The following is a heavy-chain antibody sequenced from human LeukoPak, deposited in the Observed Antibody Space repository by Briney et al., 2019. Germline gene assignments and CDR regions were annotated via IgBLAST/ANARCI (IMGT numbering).Heavy chain of an antibody. CDR3: ARVRGVRWLQERDAFDI. CDR2: INPNSGGT. J-gene: IGHJ3*02. Sequence: GASVKVSCKASGYTFTGYYMHRVRQAPGQGLEWMGWINPNSGGTNYAQKFQGRVTMTRDTSISTAYMELSRLRSDDTAVYYCARVRGVRWLQERDAFDIWGQGTMVTVSS. D-gene: IGHD5-24*01. V-gene: IGHV1-2*02. CDR1: GYTFTGYY.